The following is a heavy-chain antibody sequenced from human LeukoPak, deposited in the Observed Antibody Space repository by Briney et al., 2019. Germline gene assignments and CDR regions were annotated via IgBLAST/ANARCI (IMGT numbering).Heavy chain of an antibody. J-gene: IGHJ4*02. Sequence: GGSLRLSCAASGFTFSSYSMNWVRQAPGKGLEWVSYISSSSSTTHYADSVKGRFTISRDNAKNSLYLQMNSLRAEDTAVYYCQRGGTKTDYWGQGTLVTVSS. CDR3: QRGGTKTDY. D-gene: IGHD1-7*01. V-gene: IGHV3-48*01. CDR2: ISSSSSTT. CDR1: GFTFSSYS.